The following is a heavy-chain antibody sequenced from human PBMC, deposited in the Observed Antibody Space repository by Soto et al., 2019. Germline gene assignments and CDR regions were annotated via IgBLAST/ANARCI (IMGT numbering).Heavy chain of an antibody. V-gene: IGHV1-18*01. CDR1: GYSFTSFG. CDR3: ARDQFLKGGLYP. J-gene: IGHJ5*02. D-gene: IGHD3-16*01. Sequence: QVQLVQSGAEVKKPGASVKVSCKASGYSFTSFGISWVRQAPGHGLEWIGWISAYNGNTNYAQNFQGRVTMTTDTSTNTAYLALWSLSSDDTAVYFRARDQFLKGGLYPWGQGTLITVSS. CDR2: ISAYNGNT.